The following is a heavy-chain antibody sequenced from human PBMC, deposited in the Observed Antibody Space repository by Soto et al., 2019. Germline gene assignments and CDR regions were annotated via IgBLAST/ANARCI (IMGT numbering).Heavy chain of an antibody. J-gene: IGHJ4*02. CDR3: VRGGGYYDLLSGYDY. V-gene: IGHV1-8*01. Sequence: QVQLVQSGAEVKKPGASVTVSCKASGYTFTNYDMNWVRQATGQGLEWMGWMNPNSGNTGYAQKFQGRVTMTSNTSISTAYVELSSLRSEDTAVYYCVRGGGYYDLLSGYDYWGQGTLVTVSS. D-gene: IGHD3-3*01. CDR1: GYTFTNYD. CDR2: MNPNSGNT.